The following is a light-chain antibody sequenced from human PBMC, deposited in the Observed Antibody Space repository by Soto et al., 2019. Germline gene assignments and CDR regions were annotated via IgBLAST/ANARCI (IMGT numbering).Light chain of an antibody. CDR2: EVT. V-gene: IGLV2-23*02. CDR1: SSDVGSYNL. J-gene: IGLJ1*01. CDR3: CSYAGSSTNV. Sequence: QAVVTQPASVSGSPGQSITISCTGTSSDVGSYNLVSWYQQYPGKAPKVMIYEVTKQPSGVSSRFSGSKSGNTASLTISGLQAEDEADYYCCSYAGSSTNVFGTGTKVTVL.